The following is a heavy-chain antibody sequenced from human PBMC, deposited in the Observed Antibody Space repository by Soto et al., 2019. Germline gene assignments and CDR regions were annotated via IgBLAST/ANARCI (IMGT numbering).Heavy chain of an antibody. D-gene: IGHD4-17*01. V-gene: IGHV3-15*07. CDR2: IKRKTDGGTT. Sequence: PGGSLRLSCAASGFTFSNAWINWVRQAPGKGLEWVGRIKRKTDGGTTDFAAPVKGRFTISRDNAQNSLYLQMNSLRAEDTAVYYCARFYDYGDSGHWFDPWGQGTLVTVSS. CDR3: ARFYDYGDSGHWFDP. CDR1: GFTFSNAW. J-gene: IGHJ5*02.